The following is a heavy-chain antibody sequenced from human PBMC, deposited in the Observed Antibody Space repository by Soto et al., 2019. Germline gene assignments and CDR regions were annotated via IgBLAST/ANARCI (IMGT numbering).Heavy chain of an antibody. CDR1: GGSVSGSYYY. CDR2: VFHTGFT. D-gene: IGHD1-1*01. V-gene: IGHV4-39*01. Sequence: SSETLSLTCAVSGGSVSGSYYYWAWLRQSPGKGPEWIGSVFHTGFTSYNPSLESRVSVSVDTSKSQFSLKLSAVTASDTAVYYCATSQKGYNWNYFDHWGQGALVTVSS. J-gene: IGHJ4*02. CDR3: ATSQKGYNWNYFDH.